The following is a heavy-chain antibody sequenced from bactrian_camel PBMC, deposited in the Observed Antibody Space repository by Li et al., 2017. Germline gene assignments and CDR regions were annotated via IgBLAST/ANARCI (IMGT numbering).Heavy chain of an antibody. J-gene: IGHJ4*01. Sequence: HVQLVESGGGLVQPGGSLTLSCATSGFMFSTYQMYWVRQTPGKGLEWVSRIDSDGSNEQYTDSVKGRFTISRDSAKNTVNLMMNSLKPEDTAMYYCAANFGPYCSGPYLARRANFLGQGTQVTVS. CDR1: GFMFSTYQ. D-gene: IGHD2*01. CDR2: IDSDGSNE. V-gene: IGHV3-2*01.